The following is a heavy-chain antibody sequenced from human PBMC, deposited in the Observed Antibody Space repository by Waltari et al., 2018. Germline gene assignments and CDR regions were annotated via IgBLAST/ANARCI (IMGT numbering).Heavy chain of an antibody. V-gene: IGHV5-51*01. CDR2: IYPGYTDT. J-gene: IGHJ6*02. CDR3: AVNLGNYYYYGMDV. Sequence: EVQLVQSGAEVKKPGESLKISCKGSGYSFTGYWIGWVRQMPGKGLEWMGLIYPGYTDTIYSPSFQGQVTITADTSISTAYLQWSSLKASDTAMYYCAVNLGNYYYYGMDVWGQGTTVTVSS. CDR1: GYSFTGYW.